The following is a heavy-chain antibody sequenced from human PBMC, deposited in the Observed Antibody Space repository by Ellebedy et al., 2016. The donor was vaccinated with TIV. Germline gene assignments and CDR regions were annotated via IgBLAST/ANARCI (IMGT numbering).Heavy chain of an antibody. CDR1: GFTFSSFA. CDR2: ISGGCDST. Sequence: GGSLRLSCAASGFTFSSFAMHWVRQAPGKGLEWLSVISGGCDSTDHADSVKGRFTIIRDNSKNTLYLQMNRLRTEDTAVYYCAKGSSSGFNYDRVGFEYWGQGTLVTVSS. D-gene: IGHD3-22*01. CDR3: AKGSSSGFNYDRVGFEY. J-gene: IGHJ4*02. V-gene: IGHV3-23*01.